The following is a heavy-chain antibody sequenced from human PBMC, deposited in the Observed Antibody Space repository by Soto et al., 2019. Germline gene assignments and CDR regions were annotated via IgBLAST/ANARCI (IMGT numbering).Heavy chain of an antibody. CDR1: GFAYNSYA. D-gene: IGHD1-26*01. CDR3: AKDRDDGSYGGYFDY. V-gene: IGHV3-23*01. Sequence: AGGSLRLSCAASGFAYNSYALAWVRQAPGKGLEWVSSISGGGNDKSYADSVRGRFTISRDNSKNTLYLQMNSLRAEDTAVYYCAKDRDDGSYGGYFDYWGQGTLVTVSS. CDR2: ISGGGNDK. J-gene: IGHJ4*02.